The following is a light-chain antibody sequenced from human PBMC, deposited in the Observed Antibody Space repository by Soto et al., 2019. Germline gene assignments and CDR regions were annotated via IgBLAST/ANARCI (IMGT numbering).Light chain of an antibody. CDR2: GAS. CDR1: HPISNY. J-gene: IGKJ5*01. CDR3: QQTHAVPLA. Sequence: DVQMTQSPSSLSASVGDRVTITYRARHPISNYLNWYQQKAGEAPKVLIFGASSLQTGVPSKFSGSGYGTDFTLIINNLHPDDFATYYCQQTHAVPLAFGQGTRLEIK. V-gene: IGKV1-39*01.